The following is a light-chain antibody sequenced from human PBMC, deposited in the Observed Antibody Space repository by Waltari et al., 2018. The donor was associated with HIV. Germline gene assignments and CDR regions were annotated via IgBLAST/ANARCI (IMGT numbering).Light chain of an antibody. CDR3: AVWDDRLSGRL. CDR2: RKI. CDR1: TSNVRNNY. V-gene: IGLV1-47*01. Sequence: QSVLAQPRSVSGTPGQTVNISCSGSTSNVRNNYVYWYQQVTGVAPKLLIYRKIPRPSGGPDRFSGSKSGTSASLAISGLRTEDEAEYYCAVWDDRLSGRLFGGGTKVTVL. J-gene: IGLJ2*01.